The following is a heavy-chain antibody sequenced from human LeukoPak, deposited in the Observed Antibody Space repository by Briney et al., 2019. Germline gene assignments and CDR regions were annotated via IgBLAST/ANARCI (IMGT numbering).Heavy chain of an antibody. Sequence: GGSLRLSCAASGFTFSSYTMNWVRQAPGKGLEWVSSITSSSDYMYYADSVKGRFTISRDNAKNSLYLQMNSLRAEDTAVYYCARDWGYCSSTSCFYYGMDVWGQGTTVTVSS. CDR3: ARDWGYCSSTSCFYYGMDV. V-gene: IGHV3-21*01. J-gene: IGHJ6*02. CDR1: GFTFSSYT. CDR2: ITSSSDYM. D-gene: IGHD2-2*01.